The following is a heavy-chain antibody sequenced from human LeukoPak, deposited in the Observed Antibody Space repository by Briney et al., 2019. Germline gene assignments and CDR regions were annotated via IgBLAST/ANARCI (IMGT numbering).Heavy chain of an antibody. J-gene: IGHJ3*02. D-gene: IGHD4-11*01. CDR2: IIPIFGTA. Sequence: APVKVSCKASGGTFSSYAISWVRQAPGQGLEWMGGIIPIFGTANYAQKFQGRVTMTTDTSTSTAYMELRSLRSDDTAVYYCARGYSNYGYGFDIWGQGTMVTVSS. V-gene: IGHV1-69*05. CDR1: GGTFSSYA. CDR3: ARGYSNYGYGFDI.